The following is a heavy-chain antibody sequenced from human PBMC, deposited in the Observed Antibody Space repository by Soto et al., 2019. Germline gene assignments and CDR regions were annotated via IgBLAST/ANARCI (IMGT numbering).Heavy chain of an antibody. CDR3: ASSSQLLSRLDH. Sequence: SETLSLTCTVSGGSISSRGYYWGWIRQPPGKGLEWIGSIYYSGNTYYSPSLKGRVTISLDTSKNQFSLRLSSVTASDTAVFYCASSSQLLSRLDHWGQGTLVTVSS. J-gene: IGHJ4*02. CDR2: IYYSGNT. V-gene: IGHV4-39*01. D-gene: IGHD2-2*01. CDR1: GGSISSRGYY.